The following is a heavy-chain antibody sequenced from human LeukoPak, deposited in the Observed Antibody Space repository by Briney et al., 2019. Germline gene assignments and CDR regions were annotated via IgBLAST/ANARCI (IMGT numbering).Heavy chain of an antibody. V-gene: IGHV4-34*01. CDR3: ARSDGYGLVGI. CDR2: INHSGSI. D-gene: IGHD3-10*01. J-gene: IGHJ3*02. Sequence: SETLSLTCAVFGGSFSGYYWSWIRQPPGKGLEWIGEINHSGSINYNSSLKSRVTISVDTSKNQFSLKLSSVTAADTAVYYCARSDGYGLVGIWGQGTMVTVSS. CDR1: GGSFSGYY.